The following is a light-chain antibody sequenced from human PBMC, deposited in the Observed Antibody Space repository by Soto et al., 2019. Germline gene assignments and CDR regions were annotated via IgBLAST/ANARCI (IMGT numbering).Light chain of an antibody. CDR2: DVT. CDR1: SSDVGGYNS. J-gene: IGLJ2*01. Sequence: QSALTQPDSVSGSPGQSITISCTGTSSDVGGYNSVSWYQQHPGKAPKLILYDVTDRPSGVSNRFSGSKSGNTASLTISGLQAEDEADYYCSSYTSSSTPVVFGGGTKLTVL. CDR3: SSYTSSSTPVV. V-gene: IGLV2-14*01.